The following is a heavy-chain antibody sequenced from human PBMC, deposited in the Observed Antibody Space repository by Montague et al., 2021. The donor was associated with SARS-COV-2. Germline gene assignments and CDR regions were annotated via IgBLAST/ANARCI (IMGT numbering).Heavy chain of an antibody. CDR2: VSWDDDN. CDR1: GFSLSTSGVG. V-gene: IGHV2-5*02. J-gene: IGHJ4*02. Sequence: VKPTQTLTLTCTFSGFSLSTSGVGVGRIRQPPGKALEWLALVSWDDDNRYNPSVKRRVTVTKGTSENQVVLTMTNMDPVDTATYYCARRLYCSSTNCPYYFDKWGQGTLVIVSS. D-gene: IGHD2-2*01. CDR3: ARRLYCSSTNCPYYFDK.